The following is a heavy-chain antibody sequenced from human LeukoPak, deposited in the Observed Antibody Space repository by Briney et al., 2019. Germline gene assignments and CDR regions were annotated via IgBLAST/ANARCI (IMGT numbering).Heavy chain of an antibody. J-gene: IGHJ4*02. CDR2: INTNTGNP. CDR3: ARTERIQLWSGIDY. D-gene: IGHD5-18*01. V-gene: IGHV7-4-1*02. CDR1: GYTFTSYA. Sequence: ASVKVSCKASGYTFTSYAMNWVRQAPGQGLEWMGWINTNTGNPTYAQGFTGRFVFSLDTSVSTAYLQISSLKAEDTAVYYCARTERIQLWSGIDYWGQGTLVTVSS.